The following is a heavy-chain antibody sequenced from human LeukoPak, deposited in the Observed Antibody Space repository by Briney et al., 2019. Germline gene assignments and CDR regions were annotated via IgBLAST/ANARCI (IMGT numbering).Heavy chain of an antibody. CDR3: ARVGVLVAFDI. Sequence: GGSLRLSCTASELSFSNYWMTWVRQAPGKGLEWVANIKEDGSETYYVDSVKGQFTISRDNAKNSLYLQMNSLRAEDTAVYYCARVGVLVAFDIWGQGTMVTVSS. J-gene: IGHJ3*02. V-gene: IGHV3-7*01. CDR2: IKEDGSET. D-gene: IGHD6-6*01. CDR1: ELSFSNYW.